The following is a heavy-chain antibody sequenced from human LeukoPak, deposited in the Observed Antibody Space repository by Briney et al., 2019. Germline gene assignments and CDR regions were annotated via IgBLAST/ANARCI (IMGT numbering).Heavy chain of an antibody. CDR1: GGSISSGGYY. CDR3: ARDRDYGGRAFDI. CDR2: IYYSGST. V-gene: IGHV4-31*03. J-gene: IGHJ3*02. Sequence: PSETLSLTCTVSGGSISSGGYYWSWIRQHPGKGLEWIGYIYYSGSTYYNPSLKSRVTISVDTSMNQFSLKLSSVTAADTAVYYCARDRDYGGRAFDIWGQGTTVTVSS. D-gene: IGHD4-17*01.